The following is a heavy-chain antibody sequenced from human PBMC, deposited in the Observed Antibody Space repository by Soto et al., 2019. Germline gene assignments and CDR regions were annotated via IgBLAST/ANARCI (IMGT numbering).Heavy chain of an antibody. CDR2: IYYGGSA. D-gene: IGHD2-8*01. V-gene: IGHV4-59*02. J-gene: IGHJ4*02. CDR3: TGGGHCIAGVCPALDY. Sequence: SETLSLTCTVSGGSVSTYYWSWIRQPPGKGLEWIGYIYYGGSANYNPSLKSRVTISLDRSTKQFSLRLNSVTAADTAVYYCTGGGHCIAGVCPALDYGGQGTLVPVS. CDR1: GGSVSTYY.